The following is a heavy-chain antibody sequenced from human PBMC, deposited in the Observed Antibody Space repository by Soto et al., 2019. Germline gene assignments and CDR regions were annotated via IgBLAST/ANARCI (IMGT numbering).Heavy chain of an antibody. D-gene: IGHD2-2*01. CDR3: AKGGYAFGYSAMDV. Sequence: GGSLRLSCTASGFTFGEFAMHWVRRPPGKGLEWVASITWNSDMIAYADSVKGRFTISRDNGENSLYLQLRSLRREDTAVYYCAKGGYAFGYSAMDVWGLGTTVTVSS. V-gene: IGHV3-9*01. CDR2: ITWNSDMI. CDR1: GFTFGEFA. J-gene: IGHJ6*02.